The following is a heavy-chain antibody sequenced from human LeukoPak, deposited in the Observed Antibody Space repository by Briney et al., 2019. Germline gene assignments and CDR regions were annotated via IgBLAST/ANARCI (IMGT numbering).Heavy chain of an antibody. CDR1: GFTFSSYW. D-gene: IGHD2-21*02. CDR2: IKQDGSEK. V-gene: IGHV3-7*01. Sequence: GGSLGLSCAASGFTFSSYWMSWVRQAPGKGLEWVANIKQDGSEKYYVDSVKGRFTISRDNAKNSLYLQMNSLRAEDTAVYYCAGDSPLPTSYCGGDCYLYYFDYWGQGTLVTVSS. CDR3: AGDSPLPTSYCGGDCYLYYFDY. J-gene: IGHJ4*02.